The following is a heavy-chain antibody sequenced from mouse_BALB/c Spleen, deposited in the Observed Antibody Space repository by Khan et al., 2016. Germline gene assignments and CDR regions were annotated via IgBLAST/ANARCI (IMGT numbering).Heavy chain of an antibody. V-gene: IGHV4-1*02. CDR1: GFDFSRFW. D-gene: IGHD2-1*01. Sequence: EVQLQESGGGLVQPGGSLKLSCAASGFDFSRFWMSWVRQAPGKGLEWIGEINPDTITIDYTPSLKDRFIISRDNAKDTLYLQMSKVRSEDTALYYCARGNYVPGSRDYWGQGTTLTVSS. CDR2: INPDTITI. J-gene: IGHJ2*01. CDR3: ARGNYVPGSRDY.